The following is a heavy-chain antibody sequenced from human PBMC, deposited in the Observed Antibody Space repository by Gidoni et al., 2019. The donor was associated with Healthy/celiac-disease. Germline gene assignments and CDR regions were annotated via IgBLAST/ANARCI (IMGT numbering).Heavy chain of an antibody. J-gene: IGHJ4*02. V-gene: IGHV3-30-3*01. CDR2: ISYDGSNK. CDR1: GFTFRSYA. Sequence: QVQLVESGGGVVQPGRSLRLSCAASGFTFRSYAMHWVRQAPGKGLEWVAVISYDGSNKYYADSVKGRFTISRDNSKNTLYLQMNSLRAEDTAVYYCAREVAGTGDKMGAFDYWGQGTLVTVSS. CDR3: AREVAGTGDKMGAFDY. D-gene: IGHD6-19*01.